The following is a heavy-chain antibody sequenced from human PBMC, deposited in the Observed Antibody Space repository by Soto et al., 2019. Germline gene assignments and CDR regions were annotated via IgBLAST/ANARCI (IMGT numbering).Heavy chain of an antibody. Sequence: PGESLKISCSGSGYDFNTNWFGLVLQLPGRGLEWVGIMYPGDSDTRYNPSLQGHVTLSVDVTVSTAFLQWRSLETSDTGMYFCARLPRDCNKTSCYYADHWGQGTQVTVSS. CDR1: GYDFNTNW. D-gene: IGHD3-3*01. J-gene: IGHJ4*02. CDR3: ARLPRDCNKTSCYYADH. CDR2: MYPGDSDT. V-gene: IGHV5-51*01.